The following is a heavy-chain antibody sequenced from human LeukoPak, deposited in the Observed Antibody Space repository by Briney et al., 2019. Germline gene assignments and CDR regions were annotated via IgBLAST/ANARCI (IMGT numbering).Heavy chain of an antibody. CDR2: IYTSGST. CDR1: GGSISSYY. V-gene: IGHV4-4*07. J-gene: IGHJ3*02. Sequence: SETLSLTCTVSGGSISSYYWSWIRQPAGKGLEWVGRIYTSGSTNYNPSLKSRVTMSVDTSKNQFSLKLSSVTAADTAVYYCARRGRNYWAFDIWGQGTMVTVSS. D-gene: IGHD1-7*01. CDR3: ARRGRNYWAFDI.